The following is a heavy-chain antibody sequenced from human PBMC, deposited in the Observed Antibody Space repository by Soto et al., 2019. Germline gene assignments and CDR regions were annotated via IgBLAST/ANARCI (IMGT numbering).Heavy chain of an antibody. Sequence: ASVKVSCKASGYTFTSYYMHWVRQAPGQGLEWMGIINPSGGSTSYAQKFQGRVTMTRDTSTSTVYMELGSLRSEDTAVYYCARDPAAFTFGGVIVPYYFDYWGQGTLVTVSS. CDR2: INPSGGST. J-gene: IGHJ4*02. CDR1: GYTFTSYY. D-gene: IGHD3-16*02. V-gene: IGHV1-46*01. CDR3: ARDPAAFTFGGVIVPYYFDY.